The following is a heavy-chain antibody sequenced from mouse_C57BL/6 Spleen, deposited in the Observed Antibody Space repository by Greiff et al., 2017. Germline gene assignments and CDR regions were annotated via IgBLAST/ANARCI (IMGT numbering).Heavy chain of an antibody. V-gene: IGHV1-82*01. CDR1: GYAFSSSW. J-gene: IGHJ2*01. D-gene: IGHD3-2*02. CDR3: ARVGQDSSGYFDY. Sequence: VQLQQSGPELVKPGASVKISCKASGYAFSSSWMNWVKQRPGKGLEWIGRIYPGDGDTNYNGKFKGKATLTADKSSSTAYMQLSSLTSEDSAVDFCARVGQDSSGYFDYWGQGTTLTVSS. CDR2: IYPGDGDT.